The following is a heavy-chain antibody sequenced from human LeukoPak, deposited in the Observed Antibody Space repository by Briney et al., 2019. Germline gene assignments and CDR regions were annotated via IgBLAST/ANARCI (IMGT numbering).Heavy chain of an antibody. CDR2: ISYSGST. J-gene: IGHJ1*01. V-gene: IGHV4-59*01. CDR3: ARGNAD. Sequence: SETLSLACTVSGGSINSYYWSWIRQTPGKGLEWIGYISYSGSTNYNPSLKSRVTISLGTSKNQFFLKLNSVTAADTALYYCARGNADWGQGIPVTVSS. CDR1: GGSINSYY.